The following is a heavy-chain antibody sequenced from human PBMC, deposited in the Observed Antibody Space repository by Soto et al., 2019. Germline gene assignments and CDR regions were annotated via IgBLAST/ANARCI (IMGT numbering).Heavy chain of an antibody. Sequence: SVKVSCKASGGTFSSYTISWVRQAPGQGLEWMGRIIPILGIANYAQKFQGRVTITADKSTSTAYMELSSLRSEDTAVYYCARGGGRIPIYYYYGMDVWGQGTTVTVSS. V-gene: IGHV1-69*02. CDR3: ARGGGRIPIYYYYGMDV. CDR1: GGTFSSYT. J-gene: IGHJ6*02. CDR2: IIPILGIA.